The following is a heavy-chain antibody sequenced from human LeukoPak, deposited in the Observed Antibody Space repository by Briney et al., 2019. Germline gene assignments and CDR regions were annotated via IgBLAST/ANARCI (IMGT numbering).Heavy chain of an antibody. CDR2: IYSGGST. CDR1: GFTVSSNY. J-gene: IGHJ4*02. D-gene: IGHD4-17*01. CDR3: AREEDYGDYFDY. V-gene: IGHV3-53*01. Sequence: GGSLRLSCAASGFTVSSNYMSWVRQAPGKGLEWVSVIYSGGSTYYADSVRGRFTISRDNSKNTLYLQMNSLRAEDTAVYYCAREEDYGDYFDYWGQGTLVTVSS.